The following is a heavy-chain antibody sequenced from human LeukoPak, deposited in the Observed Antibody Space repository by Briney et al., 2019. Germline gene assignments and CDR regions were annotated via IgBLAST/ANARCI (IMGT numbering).Heavy chain of an antibody. CDR3: AREACSGGSCYLTFDY. J-gene: IGHJ4*02. V-gene: IGHV1-69*01. CDR2: IIPIFGTA. D-gene: IGHD2-15*01. Sequence: ASVKVSCKASGGTFSSYAISWVRQAPGQGLEWMGGIIPIFGTANYAQKFQGRVTITADESTSTAYMELSSLRSEDTAVYYCAREACSGGSCYLTFDYWGQGTLVTVSS. CDR1: GGTFSSYA.